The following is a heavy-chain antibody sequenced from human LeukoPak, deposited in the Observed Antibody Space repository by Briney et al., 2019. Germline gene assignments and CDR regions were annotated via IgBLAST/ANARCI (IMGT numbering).Heavy chain of an antibody. J-gene: IGHJ3*02. CDR1: EFTFDDYA. V-gene: IGHV3-9*01. Sequence: PGRSLRLSCAASEFTFDDYAMHWVRQAPGKGLEWVSGISWNSGSIGYADSVKGRFTISRDNAKNSLYLQMNSLRAEDTALYYCAKDIRSATGTWGPFDIWGQGTMVTVSS. CDR2: ISWNSGSI. D-gene: IGHD1-1*01. CDR3: AKDIRSATGTWGPFDI.